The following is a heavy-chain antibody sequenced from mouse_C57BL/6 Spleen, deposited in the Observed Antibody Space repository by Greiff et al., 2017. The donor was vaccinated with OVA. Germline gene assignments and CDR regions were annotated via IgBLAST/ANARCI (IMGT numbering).Heavy chain of an antibody. CDR3: ASNYYYGSSPYFDY. CDR2: IYPGSGST. J-gene: IGHJ2*01. V-gene: IGHV1-55*01. Sequence: VQLQQPGAELVKPGASVKMSCKASGYTFTSYWITWVKQRPGQGLEWIGDIYPGSGSTNYNEKFKSKATLTVDTSSSTAYMQLSSLTSEDSAVYYGASNYYYGSSPYFDYWGQGTTLTVSS. CDR1: GYTFTSYW. D-gene: IGHD1-1*01.